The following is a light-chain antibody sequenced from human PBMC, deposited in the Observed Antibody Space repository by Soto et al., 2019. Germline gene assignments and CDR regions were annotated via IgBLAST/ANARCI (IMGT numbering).Light chain of an antibody. CDR1: QSLSSY. CDR3: QQYGSSPHT. Sequence: EIVLTRSPATLSLSPGERATLSCRASQSLSSYLAWYQQKPGQAPRLLIYGASSRATGIPDRFSGSGSGTDFTLTISRLEPEDFAVYYCQQYGSSPHTFGQGTKVDIK. CDR2: GAS. J-gene: IGKJ1*01. V-gene: IGKV3-20*01.